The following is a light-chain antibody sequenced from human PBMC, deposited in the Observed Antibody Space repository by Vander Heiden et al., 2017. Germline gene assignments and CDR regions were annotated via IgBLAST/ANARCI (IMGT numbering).Light chain of an antibody. CDR2: WAS. Sequence: DIVMTQSPDSLAVSLGERATINCKSSQSVLYSPTNKNCLAWYQQRPGQPPKLLIYWASTRESGVPDRFSGSGSGTDFTLTISSLQAEDVAVYYCQQDDSAPFTFGQGTELEIK. CDR3: QQDDSAPFT. J-gene: IGKJ2*01. CDR1: QSVLYSPTNKNC. V-gene: IGKV4-1*01.